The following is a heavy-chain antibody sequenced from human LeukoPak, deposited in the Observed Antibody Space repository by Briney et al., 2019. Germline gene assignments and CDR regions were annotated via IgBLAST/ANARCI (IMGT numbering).Heavy chain of an antibody. D-gene: IGHD5-24*01. CDR1: GFTFDDYA. V-gene: IGHV3-9*01. CDR3: ARDPTAEWLPHGVSPPFDY. Sequence: GRSLRLSCAASGFTFDDYAMHWVRHTPGKGLEWVSGISWNSGSIGYADSVKGRFTISRDNAENSLYLQMNSLRAEDTALYYCARDPTAEWLPHGVSPPFDYWGQGTLVTVSS. CDR2: ISWNSGSI. J-gene: IGHJ4*02.